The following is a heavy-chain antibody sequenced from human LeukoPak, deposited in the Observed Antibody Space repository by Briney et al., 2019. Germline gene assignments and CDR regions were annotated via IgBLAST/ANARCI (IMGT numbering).Heavy chain of an antibody. D-gene: IGHD6-19*01. CDR1: GYTFTSYY. CDR2: INPSGGST. Sequence: GASVKVSCKTSGYTFTSYYMHWVRQAPGLGLEWMGLINPSGGSTTYAQKFQGRVTITADESTSTAYMELSSLRSEDTAVYYCARDKEAVGMDVWGQGTTVTVSS. V-gene: IGHV1-46*01. CDR3: ARDKEAVGMDV. J-gene: IGHJ6*02.